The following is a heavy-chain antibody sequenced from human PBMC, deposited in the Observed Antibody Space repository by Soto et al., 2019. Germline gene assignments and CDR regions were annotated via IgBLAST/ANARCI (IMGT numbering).Heavy chain of an antibody. Sequence: QVQLQESGPGLVKPSQTLSLTCTFSGGSISSGDYYWSWIRQPPGKGLEWIGYIYYSGSTYYNPSLKSRVTISVDTSKHQFSLKLSSVTAADTAVYYCARVAVTMIAVVISDWYFDLWGRGTLVTVSS. J-gene: IGHJ2*01. CDR2: IYYSGST. D-gene: IGHD3-22*01. CDR3: ARVAVTMIAVVISDWYFDL. CDR1: GGSISSGDYY. V-gene: IGHV4-30-4*01.